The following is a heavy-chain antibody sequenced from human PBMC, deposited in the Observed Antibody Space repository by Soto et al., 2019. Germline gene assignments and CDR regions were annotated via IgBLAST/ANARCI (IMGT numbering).Heavy chain of an antibody. Sequence: QLQLQESGPGLVKSSETLSLTCSVSGDSISRTTYFWGWIRQPPGKGLEWIGSLYYSGRTYYNPSLKSRVTILVDTSKNQFSLRLNSVTAADTAVYYCARHAQLELDGYWGRGTLVIVSS. CDR2: LYYSGRT. J-gene: IGHJ4*02. CDR1: GDSISRTTYF. CDR3: ARHAQLELDGY. V-gene: IGHV4-39*01. D-gene: IGHD1-1*01.